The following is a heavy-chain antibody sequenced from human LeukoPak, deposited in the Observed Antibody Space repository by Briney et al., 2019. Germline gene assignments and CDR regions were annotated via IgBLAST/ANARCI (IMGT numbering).Heavy chain of an antibody. D-gene: IGHD6-13*01. Sequence: GGSLRLSCAASGFTFSSYSMNWVRQAPGKGLEWVSSISSSSSYIYYADSVKGRFTISRDNAKNSLYLQMNSLGAEDTAVYYCARAAAGNIDYWGQGPLVTVSS. J-gene: IGHJ4*02. V-gene: IGHV3-21*01. CDR2: ISSSSSYI. CDR1: GFTFSSYS. CDR3: ARAAAGNIDY.